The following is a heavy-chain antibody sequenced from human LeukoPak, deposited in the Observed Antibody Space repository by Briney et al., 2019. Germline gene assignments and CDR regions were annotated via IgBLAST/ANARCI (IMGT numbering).Heavy chain of an antibody. CDR1: GFTFSSCA. J-gene: IGHJ4*02. D-gene: IGHD3-10*01. CDR2: VSVNGGTT. V-gene: IGHV3-23*01. CDR3: AKELHGSGNYAFDY. Sequence: PGGSLSLSCAASGFTFSSCALSWVRQAPGKGLEWVSTVSVNGGTTYYADSVKGRFTISRDNSKNTLYLQMNSLRAEDTAVYFCAKELHGSGNYAFDYWGQGTLVTVSS.